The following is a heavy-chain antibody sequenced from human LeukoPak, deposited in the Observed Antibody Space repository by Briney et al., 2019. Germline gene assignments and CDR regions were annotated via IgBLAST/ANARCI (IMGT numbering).Heavy chain of an antibody. Sequence: LSCXASGFTFSSFXXHWVRQAPGXGLEWVADIWYNGSNTHYPQSVKGRFTISRDNSSNTLYLQMNSLRAEDTAVYYCSRGGYGDYNNWXXXXGQ. CDR3: SRGGYGDYNNWXXX. J-gene: IGHJ5*02. CDR2: IWYNGSNT. D-gene: IGHD4-17*01. CDR1: GFTFSSFX. V-gene: IGHV3-33*01.